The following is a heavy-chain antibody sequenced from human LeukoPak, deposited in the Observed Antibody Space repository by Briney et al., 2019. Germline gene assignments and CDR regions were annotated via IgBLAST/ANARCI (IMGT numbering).Heavy chain of an antibody. D-gene: IGHD3-9*01. CDR3: ARGFLTGYYNYYYYYYMDV. CDR2: ISGSGDTT. J-gene: IGHJ6*03. Sequence: GGSLRLSCATSGFIFSNYAVNWVRQAPGKGLEWVSIISGSGDTTYYADSVKGRFTISRDNAKNSLYLQMNSLRAEDTAVYYCARGFLTGYYNYYYYYYMDVWGKGTTVTISS. CDR1: GFIFSNYA. V-gene: IGHV3-21*01.